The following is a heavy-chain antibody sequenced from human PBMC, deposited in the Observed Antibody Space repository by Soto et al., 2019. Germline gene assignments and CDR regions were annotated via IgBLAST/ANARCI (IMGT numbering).Heavy chain of an antibody. Sequence: GASVKVSCKTSGFTFTNSAVQWVRQARGQRLEWIGWIIVASGRTNYAREVQERVTISRDTSTSTAYMELSGLRSEDTAVYYCAMGLSRYFSYSDLKFDYWGQGTLVTVSS. J-gene: IGHJ4*02. CDR3: AMGLSRYFSYSDLKFDY. D-gene: IGHD1-26*01. CDR2: IIVASGRT. V-gene: IGHV1-58*01. CDR1: GFTFTNSA.